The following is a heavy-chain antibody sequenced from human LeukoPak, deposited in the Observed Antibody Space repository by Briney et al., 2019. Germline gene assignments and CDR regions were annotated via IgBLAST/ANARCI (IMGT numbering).Heavy chain of an antibody. CDR3: ARRRDGYNPELDY. Sequence: PGRSLRLSCAASGFTFSRSAMHWVRQPPGKGLEWMAVISNDGIRKFHADSVKGRFTISRDNSKNTLFLQKDSLTTEDTAVYYCARRRDGYNPELDYWGQGTLVNVSS. J-gene: IGHJ4*02. D-gene: IGHD5-24*01. CDR1: GFTFSRSA. V-gene: IGHV3-30-3*01. CDR2: ISNDGIRK.